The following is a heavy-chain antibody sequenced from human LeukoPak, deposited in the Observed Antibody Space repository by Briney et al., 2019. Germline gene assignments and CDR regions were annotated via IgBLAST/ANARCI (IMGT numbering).Heavy chain of an antibody. J-gene: IGHJ5*02. Sequence: SETLSLTCTVSGASISSYYWSWIRQPPGKGLEWIGYIYYSGSTNYNPSLKSRVTISVDTSKNQFSLRLSSVTAADTAVYYCARDATTSSSWYLSWFDPWGQGTLVTVSS. CDR3: ARDATTSSSWYLSWFDP. V-gene: IGHV4-59*12. D-gene: IGHD6-13*01. CDR1: GASISSYY. CDR2: IYYSGST.